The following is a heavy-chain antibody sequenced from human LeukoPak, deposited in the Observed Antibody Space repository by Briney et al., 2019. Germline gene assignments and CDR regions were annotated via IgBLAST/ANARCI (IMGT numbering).Heavy chain of an antibody. CDR1: GGSISNYY. V-gene: IGHV4-59*01. CDR2: IYHSGST. Sequence: SGTLSLTCTVPGGSISNYYWSWIRQPPGKGLEYIGFIYHSGSTNYNPSLKSRVTMSVDKSKNQCSLRLTSVTAADTAIYFCARSTQASSTSFDYWGQGTLVTVSS. J-gene: IGHJ4*02. D-gene: IGHD6-6*01. CDR3: ARSTQASSTSFDY.